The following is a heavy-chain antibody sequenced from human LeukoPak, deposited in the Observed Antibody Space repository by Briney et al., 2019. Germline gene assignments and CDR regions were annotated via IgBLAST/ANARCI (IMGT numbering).Heavy chain of an antibody. CDR1: GYTFTSYA. D-gene: IGHD4-17*01. CDR2: INAGNGNT. J-gene: IGHJ1*01. Sequence: ASVKVSCKASGYTFTSYAMHWVRQTPGQRLEWMGWINAGNGNTKYSQEFQGRVTITRDTSASTAYMELSSLRSEDMAVYYCARDRSTVTILSNWGQGTLVTVSS. V-gene: IGHV1-3*03. CDR3: ARDRSTVTILSN.